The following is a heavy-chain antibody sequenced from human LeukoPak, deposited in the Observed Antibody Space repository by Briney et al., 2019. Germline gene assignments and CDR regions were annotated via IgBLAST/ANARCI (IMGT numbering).Heavy chain of an antibody. CDR2: IIPIFGTA. V-gene: IGHV1-69*06. CDR1: GSTFSSYA. CDR3: AREYCSGGSCYSEVGWFDP. D-gene: IGHD2-15*01. J-gene: IGHJ5*02. Sequence: SVKVSCKASGSTFSSYAISWVRQAPGQGLEWMGGIIPIFGTANYAQKFQGRVTITAHKSTSKAYMELSSLRSEDTAVYYCAREYCSGGSCYSEVGWFDPWGQGTLVTVSS.